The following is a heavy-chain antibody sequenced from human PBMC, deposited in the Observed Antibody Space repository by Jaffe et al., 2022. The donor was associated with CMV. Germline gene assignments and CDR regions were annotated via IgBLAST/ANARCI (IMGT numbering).Heavy chain of an antibody. Sequence: EVQLVESGGGLVKPGGSLRLSCAASGFTFSSYSMNWVRQAPGKGLEWVSSISSSSSYIYYADSVKGRFTISRDNAKNSLYLQMNSLRAEDTAVYYCARDFPFAAAAYYYYYMDVWGKGTTVTVSS. CDR3: ARDFPFAAAAYYYYYMDV. J-gene: IGHJ6*03. CDR2: ISSSSSYI. V-gene: IGHV3-21*01. D-gene: IGHD6-13*01. CDR1: GFTFSSYS.